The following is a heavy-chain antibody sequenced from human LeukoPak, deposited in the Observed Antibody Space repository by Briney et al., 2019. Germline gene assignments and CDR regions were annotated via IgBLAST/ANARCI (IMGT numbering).Heavy chain of an antibody. D-gene: IGHD2-2*01. CDR3: ARPLVVPAAYYCYYGMDV. J-gene: IGHJ6*02. CDR1: GGTFSSYA. V-gene: IGHV1-69*13. Sequence: SVKVSCKASGGTFSSYAISWVRQAPGQGLEWMGGIIPIFGTANYAQKFQGRVTITADESTSTAHVELSSLRSEDTAVYYCARPLVVPAAYYCYYGMDVWGQGTTVTVSS. CDR2: IIPIFGTA.